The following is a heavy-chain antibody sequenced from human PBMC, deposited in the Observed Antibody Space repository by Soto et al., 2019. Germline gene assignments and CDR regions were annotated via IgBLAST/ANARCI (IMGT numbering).Heavy chain of an antibody. CDR1: GGSISSGGYS. Sequence: PSETLSLTCAVSGGSISSGGYSWSWIRQPPGKGLEWIGYIYHSGSTYYNPSLKSRVTISVDRSKNQFSLKLSSVTAADTAVYYCARGGYDYVWGSYRDNHFDYWGQGTLVTVS. D-gene: IGHD3-16*02. CDR2: IYHSGST. J-gene: IGHJ4*02. CDR3: ARGGYDYVWGSYRDNHFDY. V-gene: IGHV4-30-2*01.